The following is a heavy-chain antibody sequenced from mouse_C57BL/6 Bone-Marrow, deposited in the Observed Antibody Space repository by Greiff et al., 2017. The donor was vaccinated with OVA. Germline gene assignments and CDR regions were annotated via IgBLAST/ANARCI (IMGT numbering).Heavy chain of an antibody. J-gene: IGHJ2*01. V-gene: IGHV1-82*01. CDR3: ARSMVRYFDY. CDR2: IYPGDGDT. D-gene: IGHD2-3*01. CDR1: GYAFSSSW. Sequence: VQVVESGPELVKPGASVKISCKASGYAFSSSWMNWVKQRPGKGLEWIGRIYPGDGDTNYNGKFKGKATLTADKSSSTAYMQLSSLTSEDSAVYFCARSMVRYFDYWGQGTTLTVSS.